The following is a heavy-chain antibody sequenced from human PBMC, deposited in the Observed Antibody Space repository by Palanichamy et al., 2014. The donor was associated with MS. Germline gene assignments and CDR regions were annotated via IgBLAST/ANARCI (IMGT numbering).Heavy chain of an antibody. CDR2: IYYSGST. J-gene: IGHJ6*02. CDR3: ARERLSSPYGMDV. D-gene: IGHD2-2*01. CDR1: GGSISSYY. V-gene: IGHV4-59*01. Sequence: QVQLQESGPGLVKPSETLSLTCTVSGGSISSYYWSWIRQPPGKGLEWIGYIYYSGSTNYNPSLKSRVTISVDTSKNQFSLKLSSVTAADTAVYYCARERLSSPYGMDVWGQGTTVTVS.